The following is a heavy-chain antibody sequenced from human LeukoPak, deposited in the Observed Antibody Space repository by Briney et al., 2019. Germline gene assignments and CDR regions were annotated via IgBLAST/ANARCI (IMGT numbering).Heavy chain of an antibody. CDR1: GWTYSSYA. Sequence: GGSLRLSCAASGWTYSSYAMHWVRQAPSKGLEWVAVISYDGSNKYYADSVKGRFTISRDNSKNTLYLQMDSLRAEDTAVYYCAREPYSSGYSRNFDYWGQGTLVTVSS. J-gene: IGHJ4*02. D-gene: IGHD3-22*01. CDR2: ISYDGSNK. CDR3: AREPYSSGYSRNFDY. V-gene: IGHV3-30-3*01.